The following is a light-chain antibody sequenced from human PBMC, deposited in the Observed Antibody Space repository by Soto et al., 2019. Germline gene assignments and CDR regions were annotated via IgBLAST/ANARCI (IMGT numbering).Light chain of an antibody. CDR3: QQYGSSPRT. CDR1: QSVSSY. V-gene: IGKV3-20*01. CDR2: EAS. J-gene: IGKJ1*01. Sequence: EIVMTESPATLSVSPGERATLSCRASQSVSSYLAWYQQKPGQAPRLLIYEASNRATGIPDRYSGSGSGTDFTLTISRLEPEDFAVYYCQQYGSSPRTFGQGTKWIS.